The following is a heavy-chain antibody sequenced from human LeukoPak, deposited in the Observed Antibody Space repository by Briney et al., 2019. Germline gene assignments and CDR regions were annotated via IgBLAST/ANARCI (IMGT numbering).Heavy chain of an antibody. J-gene: IGHJ3*02. CDR2: IYYTGNT. V-gene: IGHV4-59*01. D-gene: IGHD2-8*01. Sequence: SETLSLTCTVSGGSMSDYYWSWIRQPPGKGLEWIGYIYYTGNTNYNPSLKSRVTISVDTSKNQFSLKLSSVTAADTALYYCARDYAMTHAFDIWGQGTLVTVSS. CDR1: GGSMSDYY. CDR3: ARDYAMTHAFDI.